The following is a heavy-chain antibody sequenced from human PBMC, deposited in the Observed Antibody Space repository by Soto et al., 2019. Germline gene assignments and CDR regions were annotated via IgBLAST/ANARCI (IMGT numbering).Heavy chain of an antibody. Sequence: GGSLRLSCAASGFTFSNAWMSWVRQAPGKGLEWVGRIKSKTDGGTTDYAAPVKGRFTSSRDDSKNTLYLQMNSLKTEDTAVYYCTTTQLGMDAFDIWGQGTMVTVSS. CDR1: GFTFSNAW. V-gene: IGHV3-15*01. CDR2: IKSKTDGGTT. CDR3: TTTQLGMDAFDI. J-gene: IGHJ3*02. D-gene: IGHD7-27*01.